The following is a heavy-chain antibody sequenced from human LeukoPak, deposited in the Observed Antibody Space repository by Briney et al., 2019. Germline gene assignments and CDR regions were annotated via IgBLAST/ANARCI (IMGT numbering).Heavy chain of an antibody. Sequence: GSLILSCPASGFTVSTNCMTWVRQAPGKGLEWVSTIYSGVTTYYADSVMGGFTISRHNSRNTLYLQMNSLRAEDTAVYYCARVDTVMAYYFDLWGQGTLVTVSS. D-gene: IGHD5-18*01. J-gene: IGHJ4*02. CDR2: IYSGVTT. CDR3: ARVDTVMAYYFDL. V-gene: IGHV3-53*04. CDR1: GFTVSTNC.